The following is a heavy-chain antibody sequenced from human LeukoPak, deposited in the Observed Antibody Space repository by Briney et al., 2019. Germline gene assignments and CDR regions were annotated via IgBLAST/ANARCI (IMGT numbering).Heavy chain of an antibody. D-gene: IGHD3-10*01. Sequence: GGYLRLSCAASGFTFCDYYMSWIRQAPGKGLEWVSYISSSGSTIYHADSVKGRFTISSDNDKYSLYLQMNSLRAEDTAVYYCARATYYYGSGSYFYWGQGTMVTVSS. CDR3: ARATYYYGSGSYFY. J-gene: IGHJ4*02. V-gene: IGHV3-11*01. CDR2: ISSSGSTI. CDR1: GFTFCDYY.